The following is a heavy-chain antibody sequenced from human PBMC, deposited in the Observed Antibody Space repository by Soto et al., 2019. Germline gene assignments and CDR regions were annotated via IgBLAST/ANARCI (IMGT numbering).Heavy chain of an antibody. J-gene: IGHJ4*02. Sequence: PGGSLRLSCAASGFTFSSYAMSWIRQAPGKGLEWVSAISGSGGSTYYADSVKGRFTISRDNSKNTLYLQMNSLRAEDTAVYYCARGPFARTVPPFDYWGQGTLVTVSS. V-gene: IGHV3-23*01. CDR1: GFTFSSYA. D-gene: IGHD4-17*01. CDR3: ARGPFARTVPPFDY. CDR2: ISGSGGST.